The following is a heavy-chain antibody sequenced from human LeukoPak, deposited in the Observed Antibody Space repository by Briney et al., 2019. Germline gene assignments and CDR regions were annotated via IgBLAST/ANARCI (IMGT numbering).Heavy chain of an antibody. CDR3: ARGPTDYGDYPGY. V-gene: IGHV3-11*03. CDR1: GFTFIDYY. D-gene: IGHD4-17*01. J-gene: IGHJ4*02. CDR2: ISSSSSYT. Sequence: GGALRLSCAASGFTFIDYYMSWIRQAPGKGLGWVSYISSSSSYTNYADSVKGRFTISRDNAKNSLYLQMNTLRAEDTAVYYCARGPTDYGDYPGYWGQGTLVTVSS.